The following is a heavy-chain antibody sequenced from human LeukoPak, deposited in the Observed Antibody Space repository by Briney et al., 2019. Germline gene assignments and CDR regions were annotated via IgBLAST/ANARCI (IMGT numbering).Heavy chain of an antibody. Sequence: ASVKVSCKASGYTFTSYDINWVRQATGQGLEWMGWMNPNSGNTGYAQKFQGRVTMTRNTSISTAYMELSSLRSEDTAVYYCAREDRGIVVVVAATHGYMDVWGEGTTVTVSS. CDR1: GYTFTSYD. V-gene: IGHV1-8*01. J-gene: IGHJ6*03. CDR2: MNPNSGNT. CDR3: AREDRGIVVVVAATHGYMDV. D-gene: IGHD2-15*01.